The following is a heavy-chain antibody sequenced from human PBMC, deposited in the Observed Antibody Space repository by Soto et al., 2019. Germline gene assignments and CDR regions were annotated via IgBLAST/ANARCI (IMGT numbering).Heavy chain of an antibody. CDR1: GGSISSSSYY. Sequence: QLQLQESGPGLVKPSETLSLTCTVSGGSISSSSYYWGWIRQPPGKGLEWIGSIYYSGSTYYNPSLKSRVTISVDTSKNQFSLKLSSVTAADTAVYYCARHAPFAATFTNFDYWGQGTLVTVSS. V-gene: IGHV4-39*01. J-gene: IGHJ4*02. CDR3: ARHAPFAATFTNFDY. CDR2: IYYSGST. D-gene: IGHD3-3*01.